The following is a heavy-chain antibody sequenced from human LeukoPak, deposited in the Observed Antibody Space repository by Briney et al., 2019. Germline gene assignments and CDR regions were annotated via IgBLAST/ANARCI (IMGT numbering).Heavy chain of an antibody. Sequence: GGSLRLSCAASDFSINTNYMNWVRQPPGKGLEWVSVILTSGTTYYADSVAGRFTISRDDSMNTLYLQMNSLSADDTAVYYCVRSGYSNGWYRNWGQGTLVIVTS. J-gene: IGHJ4*02. CDR1: DFSINTNY. D-gene: IGHD6-19*01. V-gene: IGHV3-53*01. CDR2: ILTSGTT. CDR3: VRSGYSNGWYRN.